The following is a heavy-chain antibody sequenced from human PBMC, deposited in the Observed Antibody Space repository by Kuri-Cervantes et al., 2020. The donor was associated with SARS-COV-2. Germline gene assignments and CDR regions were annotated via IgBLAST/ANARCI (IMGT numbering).Heavy chain of an antibody. CDR3: ARGDTDYYDSSGYSYYFDY. D-gene: IGHD3-22*01. J-gene: IGHJ4*02. V-gene: IGHV4-59*01. CDR2: IYYSGST. Sequence: SETLSLTCTVSGGSISSYYWSWIRQPPGKGLEWIGYIYYSGSTNYNPSLKSRVTISVDTSKNQFSLKLSSVTAADTAVYYCARGDTDYYDSSGYSYYFDYWGQGTLVTVS. CDR1: GGSISSYY.